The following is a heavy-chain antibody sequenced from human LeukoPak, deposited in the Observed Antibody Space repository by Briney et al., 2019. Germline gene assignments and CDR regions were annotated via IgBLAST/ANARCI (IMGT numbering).Heavy chain of an antibody. CDR3: AREGTTVSPNFDY. D-gene: IGHD4-17*01. J-gene: IGHJ4*01. V-gene: IGHV1-69*04. CDR1: VGTFSSYT. Sequence: VKVSCKSPVGTFSSYTISWVRQAPAQGGECGVRIIPILDIANYAQKFQGRVTITADRATSTAYMELSSLRTEDTAVFYCAREGTTVSPNFDYSGQGTLVTVSS. CDR2: IIPILDIA.